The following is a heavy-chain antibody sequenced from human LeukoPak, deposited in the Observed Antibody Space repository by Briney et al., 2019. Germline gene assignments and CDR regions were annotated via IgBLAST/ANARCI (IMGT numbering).Heavy chain of an antibody. CDR2: IKSKTDGGTT. Sequence: GGSLRLSCAASGFTFSNAWMSWVRQAPGKGLEWVGRIKSKTDGGTTDYAAPVKGRFTISRDDSKNTLYLQMNSLKTVDTAVYYCTSREGGSYFNYWGQGTLVTVSS. V-gene: IGHV3-15*01. D-gene: IGHD1-26*01. J-gene: IGHJ4*02. CDR1: GFTFSNAW. CDR3: TSREGGSYFNY.